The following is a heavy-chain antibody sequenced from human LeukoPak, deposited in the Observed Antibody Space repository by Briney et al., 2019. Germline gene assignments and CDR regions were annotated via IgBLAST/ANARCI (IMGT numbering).Heavy chain of an antibody. D-gene: IGHD2-21*02. CDR1: GFTFNDYY. Sequence: PGGSLRLSCAASGFTFNDYYMTWIRQAPGTGLEWLSYISTSGGAIYYADSVKGRFTISRDNAKKSLYLQMNSLRAEDTAVYYCARFRTWGDKAFDYWGQGTLVTVSS. J-gene: IGHJ4*02. CDR3: ARFRTWGDKAFDY. V-gene: IGHV3-11*01. CDR2: ISTSGGAI.